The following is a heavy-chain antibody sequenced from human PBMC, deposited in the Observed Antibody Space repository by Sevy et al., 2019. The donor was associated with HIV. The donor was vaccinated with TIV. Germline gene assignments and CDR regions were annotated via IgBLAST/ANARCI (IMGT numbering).Heavy chain of an antibody. Sequence: GSLRLSCAASGFTFSSYEMNWVRQAPGKGLEWVSYISSSGSTIYYADSVKGRFTISRDNAKNSLYLQMNSLRAEDTAVYYCARLRITMVRGSDYWGQGTLVTVSS. CDR2: ISSSGSTI. CDR3: ARLRITMVRGSDY. CDR1: GFTFSSYE. J-gene: IGHJ4*02. D-gene: IGHD3-10*01. V-gene: IGHV3-48*03.